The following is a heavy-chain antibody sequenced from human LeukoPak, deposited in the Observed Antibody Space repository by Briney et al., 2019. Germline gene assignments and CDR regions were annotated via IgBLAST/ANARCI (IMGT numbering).Heavy chain of an antibody. Sequence: GGSLRLSCAASGFTFSSYAMSWVRQAPGKGLEWVSAISGSGGSTYYADSVKGRSTISRDNSKNTLYLQMNSLRAEDTAVYYCAKQGPVAAVYYYYMDVWGKGTTVTVSS. CDR3: AKQGPVAAVYYYYMDV. CDR1: GFTFSSYA. V-gene: IGHV3-23*01. J-gene: IGHJ6*03. D-gene: IGHD6-13*01. CDR2: ISGSGGST.